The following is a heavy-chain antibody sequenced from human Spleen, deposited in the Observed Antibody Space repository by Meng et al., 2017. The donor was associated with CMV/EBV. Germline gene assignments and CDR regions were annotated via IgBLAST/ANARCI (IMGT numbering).Heavy chain of an antibody. J-gene: IGHJ4*02. V-gene: IGHV4-59*01. CDR2: IYYSGST. D-gene: IGHD6-13*01. CDR3: ARLGSSWSPFDY. CDR1: GGSFSPYH. Sequence: SETLSLTCAVYGGSFSPYHWSWIRQTPGKGLEWIGYIYYSGSTNYNPSLKSRVTISVDTSKNQFSLKLSSVTAADTAVYYCARLGSSWSPFDYWGQGTLVTVSS.